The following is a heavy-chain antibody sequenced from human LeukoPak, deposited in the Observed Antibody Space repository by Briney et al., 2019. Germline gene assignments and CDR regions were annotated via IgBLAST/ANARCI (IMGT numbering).Heavy chain of an antibody. CDR3: LRGDRRDY. Sequence: GGSLRLSCEASGFPFSSNSMNWARQAPGKGLEGVSSIDSSGGYMFYADSVKGRFIISRDNAKDSLYLQMNSLRVEDTAVYYCLRGDRRDYWGQGTLVTVSS. V-gene: IGHV3-21*06. CDR1: GFPFSSNS. J-gene: IGHJ4*02. CDR2: IDSSGGYM.